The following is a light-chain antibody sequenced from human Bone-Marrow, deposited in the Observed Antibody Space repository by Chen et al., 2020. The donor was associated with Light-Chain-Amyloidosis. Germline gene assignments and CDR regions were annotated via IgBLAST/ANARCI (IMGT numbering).Light chain of an antibody. J-gene: IGKJ2*01. CDR1: QSLVYSDGNTY. CDR2: KVS. Sequence: DAVLTQSPLSLPVTLGQPASISCRSSQSLVYSDGNTYLTWFQQRPGQSPRRLIYKVSNRDSGGPDIFSGSGSGTDFTLKISRVAAEDVGIYYCMQGTHWRSFGQGTKLQIK. V-gene: IGKV2-30*01. CDR3: MQGTHWRS.